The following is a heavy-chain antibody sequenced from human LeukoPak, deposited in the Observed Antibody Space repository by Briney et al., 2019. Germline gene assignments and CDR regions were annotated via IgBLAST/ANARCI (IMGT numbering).Heavy chain of an antibody. D-gene: IGHD3-10*01. CDR2: IYYNGNT. CDR1: GGSVSSGDYY. J-gene: IGHJ4*02. Sequence: SETLSLTCTVSGGSVSSGDYYWSWIRQPPGKGLEWIGYIYYNGNTYYNPSLKSRVTISLDTSKNQFSLKLSPVTAADTAVYYCARVPSSGSYFNGYYFDYWGQGTLVTVSS. CDR3: ARVPSSGSYFNGYYFDY. V-gene: IGHV4-30-4*01.